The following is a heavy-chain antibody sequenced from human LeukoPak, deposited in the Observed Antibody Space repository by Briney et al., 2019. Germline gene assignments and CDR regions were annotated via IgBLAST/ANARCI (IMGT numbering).Heavy chain of an antibody. CDR2: ISYDGSNK. D-gene: IGHD1-26*01. V-gene: IGHV3-30*18. CDR3: AKGPTGFDP. J-gene: IGHJ5*02. CDR1: GFTFSSYG. Sequence: PGGSLRLSCAASGFTFSSYGMHWVRQAPGKGLEWVAVISYDGSNKYYAASVKGRFTISRDNSKNTLYLQMNSLRAEDTAVYYCAKGPTGFDPWGQGTLVTVSS.